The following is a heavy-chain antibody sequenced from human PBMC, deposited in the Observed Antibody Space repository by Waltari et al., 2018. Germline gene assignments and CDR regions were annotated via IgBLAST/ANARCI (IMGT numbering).Heavy chain of an antibody. D-gene: IGHD6-19*01. J-gene: IGHJ4*02. V-gene: IGHV3-23*01. CDR1: GFTFSSYA. CDR3: AKDEQWLTPGYFDY. Sequence: EVQLLESGGGLVQPGGSLRLSCAASGFTFSSYAMSWVRQTPGKGLEWVSAISGGGVSTYYADSVKGRFTISIDKSKNTLYLQMNSLRAEDTAVYYCAKDEQWLTPGYFDYWGQGTLVTVSS. CDR2: ISGGGVST.